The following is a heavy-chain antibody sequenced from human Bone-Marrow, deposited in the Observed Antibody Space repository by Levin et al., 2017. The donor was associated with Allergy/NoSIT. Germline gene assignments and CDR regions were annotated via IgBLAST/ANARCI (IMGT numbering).Heavy chain of an antibody. CDR1: GNTFSTEW. CDR2: VYPRDSNT. V-gene: IGHV5-51*01. CDR3: ARQTSGYGALDV. D-gene: IGHD5-18*01. J-gene: IGHJ3*01. Sequence: GESLKISCQGSGNTFSTEWIAWVRQMPGKGLEMMSVVYPRDSNTRSTPSFQGQVTFSADNSISPLYLQWTSLKASDTAIYYCARQTSGYGALDVWGQGTMVAVSS.